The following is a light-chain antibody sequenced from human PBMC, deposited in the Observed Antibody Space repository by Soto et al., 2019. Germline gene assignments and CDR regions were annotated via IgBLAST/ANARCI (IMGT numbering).Light chain of an antibody. CDR2: HAS. V-gene: IGKV3-11*01. Sequence: KVSTHTPGTPCLSPGERATLSSRARRRVRSSCLAWYHQKPGQAPRLLIYHASNRATGIPARVSGSGSGTDFTLTISSLEPEDFAVYYCHQRQGWPRTFGQGTKVDIK. J-gene: IGKJ1*01. CDR1: RRVRSSC. CDR3: HQRQGWPRT.